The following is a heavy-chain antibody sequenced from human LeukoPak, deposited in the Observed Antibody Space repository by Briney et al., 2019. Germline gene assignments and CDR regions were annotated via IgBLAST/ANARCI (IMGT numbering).Heavy chain of an antibody. CDR2: ISHDGSNK. CDR3: ARDQMDIVGATSLFDY. J-gene: IGHJ4*02. V-gene: IGHV3-30-3*01. D-gene: IGHD1-26*01. Sequence: GGSLRLSCEASGFTFSSYAMHWVRQAPGKGLEWVAIISHDGSNKYYADSVKGRFTISRDNSKNTLYLQMNSLRAEDTAVYYCARDQMDIVGATSLFDYWGQGTLVTVSS. CDR1: GFTFSSYA.